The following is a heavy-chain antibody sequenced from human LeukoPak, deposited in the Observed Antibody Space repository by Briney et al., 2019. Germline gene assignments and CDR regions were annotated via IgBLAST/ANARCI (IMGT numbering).Heavy chain of an antibody. CDR3: ARLVKYIVGPTVHYFDS. CDR2: INHSRNT. V-gene: IGHV4-34*01. D-gene: IGHD1-26*01. J-gene: IGHJ4*02. CDR1: GGSFSGYY. Sequence: SETLSLTCAVSGGSFSGYYWSWIRQPPGKGLEWIGEINHSRNTNYNPSLKSRVTISLDTSKNRFSMKLSSVTAADTAVYYCARLVKYIVGPTVHYFDSWGQGTLVTVSS.